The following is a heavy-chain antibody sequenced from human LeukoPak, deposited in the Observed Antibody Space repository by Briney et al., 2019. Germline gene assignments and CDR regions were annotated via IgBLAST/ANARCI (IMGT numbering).Heavy chain of an antibody. V-gene: IGHV1-8*01. CDR3: ARGQVEGGYYVFDY. J-gene: IGHJ4*02. CDR2: MNPNSGNT. Sequence: ASVKVSCKASGYTFTSYDINWVRQATGQGLEWMGWMNPNSGNTGYAQKFRGRVTMTRNTSISTAYMELSSLRSEDTAVYYCARGQVEGGYYVFDYWGQGTLVTVSS. CDR1: GYTFTSYD. D-gene: IGHD1-26*01.